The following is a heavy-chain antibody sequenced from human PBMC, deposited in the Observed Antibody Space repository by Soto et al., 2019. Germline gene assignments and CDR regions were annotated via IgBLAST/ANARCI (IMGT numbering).Heavy chain of an antibody. V-gene: IGHV3-23*01. Sequence: GSLRLSCAASGFTFSSYAMSWVRQAPGKGLEWVSAISGSGGSTYYADSVKGRFTISRDNSKNTLYLQMSSLRAEDTAVYYCAKDGYDILTGFTPRDAFDIWGQGTMVTVSS. CDR1: GFTFSSYA. CDR3: AKDGYDILTGFTPRDAFDI. J-gene: IGHJ3*02. D-gene: IGHD3-9*01. CDR2: ISGSGGST.